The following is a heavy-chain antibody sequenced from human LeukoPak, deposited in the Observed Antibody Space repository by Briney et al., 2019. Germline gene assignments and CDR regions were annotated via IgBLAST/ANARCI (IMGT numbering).Heavy chain of an antibody. Sequence: SETLSLTCTVSGGSISSYYWCWIRQPPGKGLEWIGYIYYSGSTNYNPSLKSRVTISVDMSKNQFSLKLSSVTAADTAVYYCARSPHMVRGVIYQHWGQGTLVTVSS. CDR1: GGSISSYY. V-gene: IGHV4-59*01. CDR2: IYYSGST. CDR3: ARSPHMVRGVIYQH. D-gene: IGHD3-10*01. J-gene: IGHJ1*01.